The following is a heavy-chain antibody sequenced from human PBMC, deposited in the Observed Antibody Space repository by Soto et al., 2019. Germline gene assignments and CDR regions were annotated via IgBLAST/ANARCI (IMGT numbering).Heavy chain of an antibody. CDR2: INHSGST. Sequence: QVQLQQWGAGLLKPSETLSLTCAVYGGSFSGYYWSWIRQPPGKGLEWIGEINHSGSTNYNPSPKSRVTISVDTSKNQFSLKLSSVTAADMAVYYCARGLRLTDIVVVVAATWFDPWGQGTLVTVSS. V-gene: IGHV4-34*01. CDR1: GGSFSGYY. D-gene: IGHD2-15*01. CDR3: ARGLRLTDIVVVVAATWFDP. J-gene: IGHJ5*02.